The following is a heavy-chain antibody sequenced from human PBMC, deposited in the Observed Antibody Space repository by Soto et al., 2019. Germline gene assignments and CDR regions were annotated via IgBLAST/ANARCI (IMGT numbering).Heavy chain of an antibody. D-gene: IGHD2-21*01. CDR2: ISYDGSNK. J-gene: IGHJ4*02. CDR3: ARDGGDCFDY. V-gene: IGHV3-30-3*01. CDR1: GFTFSSYA. Sequence: PGGSLRLSCAASGFTFSSYAMHWVRQAPGKGLEWVAVISYDGSNKYYADSVKGRFTISRDNSKNTLYLQMNSLRAEDTAVYYCARDGGDCFDYWGQGTLVTVSS.